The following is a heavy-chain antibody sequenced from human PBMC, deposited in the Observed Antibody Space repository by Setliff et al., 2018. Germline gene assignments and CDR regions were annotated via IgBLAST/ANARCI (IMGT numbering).Heavy chain of an antibody. CDR3: ARSSDSGYYHQRDAFDI. CDR1: GYSFQRYG. CDR2: ISPYNGNT. D-gene: IGHD3-22*01. V-gene: IGHV1-18*04. J-gene: IGHJ3*02. Sequence: ASVKVSCKASGYSFQRYGINWLRQAPGQGLEWLGWISPYNGNTKYAQTVQDRIRVTTDTSTSTSYMELRSLRSDDTAVYFCARSSDSGYYHQRDAFDIWGQGTRVTVSS.